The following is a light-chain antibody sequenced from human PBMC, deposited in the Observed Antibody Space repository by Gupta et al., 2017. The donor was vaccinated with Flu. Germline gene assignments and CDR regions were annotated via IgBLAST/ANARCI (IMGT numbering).Light chain of an antibody. CDR1: QDITNY. CDR2: DAS. J-gene: IGKJ1*01. V-gene: IGKV1-33*01. CDR3: QQDDNLPRT. Sequence: DIQMPQSPSSLSASVGDRVTITCQASQDITNYLNWYQQKPGKAPKLLIYDASNLEIGVPSRFSGSGSGTNFSFTISSLQPEDIATYYCQQDDNLPRTFGQGTKVEI.